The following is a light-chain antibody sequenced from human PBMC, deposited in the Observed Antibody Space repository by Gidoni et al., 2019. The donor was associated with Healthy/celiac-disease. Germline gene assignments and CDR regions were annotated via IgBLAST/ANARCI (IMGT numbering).Light chain of an antibody. CDR2: DAS. V-gene: IGKV1-13*02. CDR3: QQFNSYPPN. Sequence: AIQLTQSPSSLSASVGDRVTITCRASQGISSALAWYQQKPGKAPKLLIYDASSLESGVPSRFSGSGSGTDFTPTISSLQPEDFATYYCQQFNSYPPNFGPGTKVDIK. J-gene: IGKJ3*01. CDR1: QGISSA.